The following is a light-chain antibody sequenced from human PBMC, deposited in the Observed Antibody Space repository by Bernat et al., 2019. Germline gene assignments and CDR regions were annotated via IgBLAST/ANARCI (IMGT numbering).Light chain of an antibody. CDR3: ASWDDSLSGLWV. J-gene: IGLJ3*02. Sequence: QSVLTQPPSASGTPGQRVTISCSGSSSNIGSNSVYWYQQLPGTPPKPRIYSNNQRPSGVPDRFSGSKSGTSASLAISGLRSEDEADYYCASWDDSLSGLWVFGGGTKLTVL. CDR2: SNN. V-gene: IGLV1-47*02. CDR1: SSNIGSNS.